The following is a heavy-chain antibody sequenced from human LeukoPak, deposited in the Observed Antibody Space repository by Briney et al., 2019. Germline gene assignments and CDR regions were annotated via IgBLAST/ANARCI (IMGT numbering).Heavy chain of an antibody. Sequence: KSSETLSLTCTVSVRSISSSSYYWGWIRQPPGKGLEWIGSIYYSRSTYYNPSLKSRVTISVDTSKNQFSLKLSSVTAADTAVYYCASRGPGGYWGQGTLVTVSS. D-gene: IGHD3-10*01. J-gene: IGHJ4*02. CDR3: ASRGPGGY. V-gene: IGHV4-39*01. CDR1: VRSISSSSYY. CDR2: IYYSRST.